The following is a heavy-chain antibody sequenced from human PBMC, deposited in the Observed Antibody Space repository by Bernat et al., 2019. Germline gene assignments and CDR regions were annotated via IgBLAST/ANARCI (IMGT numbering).Heavy chain of an antibody. CDR2: IDPSDSYT. J-gene: IGHJ4*02. V-gene: IGHV5-10-1*03. CDR3: ASLYCSGGSCYGGDY. CDR1: GYSFTSYW. D-gene: IGHD2-15*01. Sequence: EVQLVQSGAEVKKPGESLRISCKGSGYSFTSYWISWVRQMPGKGLEWMGRIDPSDSYTNYSPPFQGHVTITANKSISTAYLQWSSLKASDTAMYYCASLYCSGGSCYGGDYWGQGTLVTVSS.